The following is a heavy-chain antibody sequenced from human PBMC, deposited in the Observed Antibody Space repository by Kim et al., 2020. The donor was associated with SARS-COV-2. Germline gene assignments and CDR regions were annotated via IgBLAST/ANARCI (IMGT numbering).Heavy chain of an antibody. Sequence: SETLSLTCTVSGGFIGNDFWTWIRQPPGKGLEWIGYVYSSGTTNYKPALESRVAISVDRPTNQFFLSLNPVTAADTAVYFCARVEAPALEWGPGMLVTVSS. CDR2: VYSSGTT. V-gene: IGHV4-59*01. CDR1: GGFIGNDF. D-gene: IGHD1-1*01. J-gene: IGHJ4*02. CDR3: ARVEAPALE.